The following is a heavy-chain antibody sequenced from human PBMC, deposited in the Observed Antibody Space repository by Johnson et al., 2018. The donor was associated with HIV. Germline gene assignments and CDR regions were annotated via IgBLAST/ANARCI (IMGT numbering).Heavy chain of an antibody. J-gene: IGHJ3*02. CDR3: AKPRYYDNAFEM. CDR2: IYSGGST. Sequence: VLLVESGGGLVQPGGSLRLSSAASGFAVSGNYMSWVRQAPGKGLEWVSIIYSGGSTFYADSVKGRFTISRDNSKNTLYLQMNSLRAEDTAVYYCAKPRYYDNAFEMWGQGTMVTVSS. V-gene: IGHV3-66*04. D-gene: IGHD3-16*01. CDR1: GFAVSGNY.